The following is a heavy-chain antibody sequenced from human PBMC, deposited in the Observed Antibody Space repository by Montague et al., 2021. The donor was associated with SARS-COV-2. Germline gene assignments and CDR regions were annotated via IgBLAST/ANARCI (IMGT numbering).Heavy chain of an antibody. CDR2: IYYSGST. CDR1: GGSISSGGYY. D-gene: IGHD3-22*01. Sequence: TLSLTCTVSGGSISSGGYYWSWIRQHPGKGLEWIGYIYYSGSTYYNPSLKSRVTISVDTSKNQFSLKLSSVTAAYTAVYYCARAHITMIVVVDAFDIWGQGTMVTVSS. V-gene: IGHV4-31*03. CDR3: ARAHITMIVVVDAFDI. J-gene: IGHJ3*02.